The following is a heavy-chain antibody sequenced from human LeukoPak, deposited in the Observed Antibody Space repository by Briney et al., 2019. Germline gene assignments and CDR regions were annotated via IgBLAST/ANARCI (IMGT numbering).Heavy chain of an antibody. D-gene: IGHD3-10*01. CDR2: IYCSGST. Sequence: SETLSLTCTVSGGSISSYYWSWIRQPPGKGLEWIGYIYCSGSTNYNPSLKSRVTISVDTSKNQFSLKLSSVTAADTAVYYCARDSGPRYYYYGMDVWGQGTTVTVSS. J-gene: IGHJ6*02. CDR1: GGSISSYY. CDR3: ARDSGPRYYYYGMDV. V-gene: IGHV4-59*01.